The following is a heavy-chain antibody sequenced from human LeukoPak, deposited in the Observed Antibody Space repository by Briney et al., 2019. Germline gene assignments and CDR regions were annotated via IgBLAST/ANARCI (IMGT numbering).Heavy chain of an antibody. Sequence: SGGSLRLSCAASGFTCSNCGMHWVRQAPGKELEWVAVVWYDGNKDFYADSVKGRFSISRDNSRNTLYLHRDSLRAEDTALYYCAKDWGPYNTVFDYWGQGILVTVSS. CDR1: GFTCSNCG. J-gene: IGHJ4*02. CDR3: AKDWGPYNTVFDY. D-gene: IGHD1-14*01. CDR2: VWYDGNKD. V-gene: IGHV3-30*02.